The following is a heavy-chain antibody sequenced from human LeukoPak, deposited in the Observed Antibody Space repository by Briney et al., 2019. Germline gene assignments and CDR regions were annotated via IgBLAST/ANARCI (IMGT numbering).Heavy chain of an antibody. J-gene: IGHJ4*02. CDR2: INAGNGNT. CDR3: ARWGTRGIPFDY. V-gene: IGHV1-3*01. D-gene: IGHD3-16*01. Sequence: ASVKASCKASGYTFTSYYMHWVRQAPGQRLEWMGWINAGNGNTKYSQKFQGRVTITRDTSASTAYMELSSLRSEDTAVYYCARWGTRGIPFDYWGQGTLVTVSS. CDR1: GYTFTSYY.